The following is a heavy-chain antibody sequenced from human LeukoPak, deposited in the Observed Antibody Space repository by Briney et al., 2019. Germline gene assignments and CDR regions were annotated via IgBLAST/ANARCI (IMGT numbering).Heavy chain of an antibody. J-gene: IGHJ3*02. V-gene: IGHV3-7*01. D-gene: IGHD2-2*01. CDR1: GFTFSSYW. CDR2: IKKDGSEK. Sequence: GGSLRLSCAASGFTFSSYWMSWVRQAPGKGLEWVANIKKDGSEKYYVDSVKGRFTISRDNAKNSLYLQMNSLRAEDTAVYYCARIVVVPAAIRAGDAFDIWGQGTMVTVSS. CDR3: ARIVVVPAAIRAGDAFDI.